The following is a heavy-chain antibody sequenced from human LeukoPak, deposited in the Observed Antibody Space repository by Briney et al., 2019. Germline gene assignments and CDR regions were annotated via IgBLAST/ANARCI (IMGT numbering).Heavy chain of an antibody. D-gene: IGHD3-22*01. CDR1: GGTFSSYA. CDR3: ARDRGSYYDSSGYYLDY. CDR2: IIPIFGTA. V-gene: IGHV1-69*13. Sequence: ASVKVSCKAPGGTFSSYAISWVRQAPGQGLEWMGGIIPIFGTANYAQKFQGRVTITADESTSTAYMELSSLRSEDTAVYYCARDRGSYYDSSGYYLDYWGQGTLVTVSS. J-gene: IGHJ4*02.